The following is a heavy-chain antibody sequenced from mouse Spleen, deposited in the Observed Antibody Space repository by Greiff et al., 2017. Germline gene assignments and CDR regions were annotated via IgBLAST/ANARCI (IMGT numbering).Heavy chain of an antibody. CDR1: GYAFSSYW. J-gene: IGHJ2*01. CDR2: IYPGAGDT. D-gene: IGHD4-1*01. V-gene: IGHV1-80*01. CDR3: ERYGTGLDY. Sequence: VQLQQSGAELVKPGASVKISCKASGYAFSSYWMNWVKQRPVQGLEWIGQIYPGAGDTNYNGKFKGKATLTADKSSSTAYMQLSSLTSEDSAVYCCERYGTGLDYWGQGTTVTVSS.